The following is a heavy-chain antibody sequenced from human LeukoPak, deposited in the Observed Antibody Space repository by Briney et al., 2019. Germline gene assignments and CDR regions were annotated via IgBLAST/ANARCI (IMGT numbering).Heavy chain of an antibody. CDR2: IIPILGIA. CDR3: ARGVWVGNCSSTSFYHTHYTDV. D-gene: IGHD2-2*01. V-gene: IGHV1-69*02. Sequence: GASVKVSCKASGDTFSSYTISWVRQAPGQGLEWMGRIIPILGIANYAQKFQGRVTITADKSTSTAYMELSSLRSEDTAVYYCARGVWVGNCSSTSFYHTHYTDVWGKGTTVTVSS. CDR1: GDTFSSYT. J-gene: IGHJ6*03.